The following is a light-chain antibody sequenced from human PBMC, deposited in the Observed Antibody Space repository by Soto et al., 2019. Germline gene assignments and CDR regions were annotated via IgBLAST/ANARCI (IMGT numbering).Light chain of an antibody. CDR1: SSDVGGYHY. CDR2: DVS. V-gene: IGLV2-11*01. Sequence: QSALTQPRSVSGSPGQSVTISCTGTSSDVGGYHYVSWYQLHPGTAPKLMIYDVSKRPSGVPDRFSGSKSGNTASLTISGLQAEDEADYYCCSYAGSYTWVFGGGTKLTVL. J-gene: IGLJ3*02. CDR3: CSYAGSYTWV.